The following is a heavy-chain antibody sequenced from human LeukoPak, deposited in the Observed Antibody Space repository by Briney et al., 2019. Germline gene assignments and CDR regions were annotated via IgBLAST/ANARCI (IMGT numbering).Heavy chain of an antibody. J-gene: IGHJ6*02. CDR1: GFTVSSNY. V-gene: IGHV3-53*01. CDR3: ARYVVSPHYYYYGMDV. CDR2: IYSGGST. D-gene: IGHD2-8*02. Sequence: GGSLRLSCAASGFTVSSNYMSWVRQAPGKGLEWVSVIYSGGSTYYADSVKGRFTISRDNSKNTLYLQMNSLRAEDTAVYYCARYVVSPHYYYYGMDVWGQGTTVTVSS.